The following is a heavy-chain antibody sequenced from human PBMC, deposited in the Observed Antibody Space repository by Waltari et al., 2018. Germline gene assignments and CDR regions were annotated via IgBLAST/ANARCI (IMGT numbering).Heavy chain of an antibody. J-gene: IGHJ6*03. CDR2: IYYSGST. CDR3: ARGELLWFRDDDYYFYMDV. D-gene: IGHD3-10*01. V-gene: IGHV4-59*01. CDR1: GGSISSYY. Sequence: QVQLQESGPGLVKPSETLSLTCTVSGGSISSYYWSWIRQPPGQGLEWIGYIYYSGSTNYSPSLKGRVTISVDTSKNQFSLKLTSVTAADTAVYYCARGELLWFRDDDYYFYMDVWGKGTTVTVSS.